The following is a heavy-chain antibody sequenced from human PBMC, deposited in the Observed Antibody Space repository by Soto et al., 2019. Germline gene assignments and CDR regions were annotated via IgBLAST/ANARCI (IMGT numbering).Heavy chain of an antibody. V-gene: IGHV1-69*13. CDR3: AKSAPMDAGDKQYYDL. Sequence: SVQVSCKASGGTFSTFGISWVRQAPGQGLEWMGGIIPFFGTARYSQKFEDRITITADESTNTVYMDLRSLTSEDTATYYCAKSAPMDAGDKQYYDLWGEGALVTVSS. J-gene: IGHJ4*02. CDR2: IIPFFGTA. CDR1: GGTFSTFG. D-gene: IGHD4-17*01.